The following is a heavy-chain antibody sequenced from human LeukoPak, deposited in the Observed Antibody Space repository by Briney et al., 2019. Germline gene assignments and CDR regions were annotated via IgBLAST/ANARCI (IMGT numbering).Heavy chain of an antibody. CDR1: GGSMSGYY. D-gene: IGHD5-12*01. Sequence: PSETLSLTCTVSGGSMSGYYWRWIRQPPGKGLEWIGYIHYSGTTNYNPSLKSRVTISLDTSRNQFSLKLRSVTTADTAVYYCARRRVYSGSGEFDFWGQGTLVTVSS. J-gene: IGHJ4*02. CDR3: ARRRVYSGSGEFDF. CDR2: IHYSGTT. V-gene: IGHV4-59*01.